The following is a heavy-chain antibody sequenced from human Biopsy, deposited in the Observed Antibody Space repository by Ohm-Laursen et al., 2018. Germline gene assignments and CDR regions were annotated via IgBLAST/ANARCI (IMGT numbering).Heavy chain of an antibody. V-gene: IGHV3-9*01. CDR1: GFTFDDYA. J-gene: IGHJ6*02. D-gene: IGHD4-17*01. Sequence: SLRLSCAASGFTFDDYATHWVRQVPGKGLEWVSGISWNSDDIGYADSVKGRFTISRDNARNALHLQMNSLRTEDTALYYCAKDLGLNYSDRFLFYYGMDVWGRGTTVTVSS. CDR2: ISWNSDDI. CDR3: AKDLGLNYSDRFLFYYGMDV.